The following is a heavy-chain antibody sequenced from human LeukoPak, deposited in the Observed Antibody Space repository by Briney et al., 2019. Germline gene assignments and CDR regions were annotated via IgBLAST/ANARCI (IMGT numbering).Heavy chain of an antibody. J-gene: IGHJ4*02. CDR2: ISSSSSYI. D-gene: IGHD6-19*01. CDR1: GFTLSSYS. Sequence: GGSLRLSCAASGFTLSSYSMNWVRQAPGKGLEWVSSISSSSSYIYYADSVKGRFTISRDNAKNSLYLQMNSLRAEDTAVYYCARDQPPRYSSGWYGPIDYWGQGTLVTVSS. CDR3: ARDQPPRYSSGWYGPIDY. V-gene: IGHV3-21*01.